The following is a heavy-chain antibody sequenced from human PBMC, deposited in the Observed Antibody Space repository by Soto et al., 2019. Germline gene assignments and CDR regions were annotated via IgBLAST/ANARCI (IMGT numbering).Heavy chain of an antibody. CDR3: ARDELADDLYYYYYMDF. CDR1: GFTFSSYA. D-gene: IGHD1-26*01. Sequence: GGSLRLSCAASGFTFSSYAMSWVRQAPGKGLEWVSAISGSGGSTYYADSVKGRFTISRDNSKNTLYLQMNSLRAEDTAVYYCARDELADDLYYYYYMDFWGKGTMVTVSS. CDR2: ISGSGGST. J-gene: IGHJ6*03. V-gene: IGHV3-23*01.